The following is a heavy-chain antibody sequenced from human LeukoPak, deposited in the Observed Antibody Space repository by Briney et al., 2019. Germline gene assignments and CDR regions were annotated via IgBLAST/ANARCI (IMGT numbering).Heavy chain of an antibody. J-gene: IGHJ4*02. CDR3: AKDSYYDYVWGSYRYTNQFDY. Sequence: GGSLRLSCAASGFTFSDYYMSWIRQAPGKGLEWVSYISGSGGSTYYVDSVKGRFTISRDNSKNTLYLQMNSLRVEDTAVYYCAKDSYYDYVWGSYRYTNQFDYWGQGTLVTVSS. D-gene: IGHD3-16*02. CDR2: ISGSGGST. V-gene: IGHV3-23*01. CDR1: GFTFSDYY.